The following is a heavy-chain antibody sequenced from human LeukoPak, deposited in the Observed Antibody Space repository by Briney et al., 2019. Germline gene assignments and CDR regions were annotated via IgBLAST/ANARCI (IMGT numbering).Heavy chain of an antibody. CDR1: GGSISSYY. Sequence: SATLSLTCTVSGGSISSYYWNWIRQPAGKGLEWIGRIYTSVSTNYNPSLKSRVTISVDKSKNQFSLKLSSVTAADTAVYYCAREPFYYDSTLLDAFDIWGQGTMVTASS. D-gene: IGHD3-22*01. CDR2: IYTSVST. V-gene: IGHV4-4*07. CDR3: AREPFYYDSTLLDAFDI. J-gene: IGHJ3*02.